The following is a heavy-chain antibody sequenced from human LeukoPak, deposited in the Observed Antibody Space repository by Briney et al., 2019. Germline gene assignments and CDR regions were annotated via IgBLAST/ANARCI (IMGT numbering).Heavy chain of an antibody. D-gene: IGHD6-13*01. CDR2: INPNSGGA. CDR3: ARERVAAAGWFDT. J-gene: IGHJ5*02. CDR1: GYTFTGYY. V-gene: IGHV1-2*02. Sequence: ASVKLSFKSAGYTFTGYYMHWVRQAPGQGLEWMGGINPNSGGANYSQKFHGRVTMTRDTSSSTAYMELNRLRSDDTAVSSCARERVAAAGWFDTWGQGTLVTVSS.